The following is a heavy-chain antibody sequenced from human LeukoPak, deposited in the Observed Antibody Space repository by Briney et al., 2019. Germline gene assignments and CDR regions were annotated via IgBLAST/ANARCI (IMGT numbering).Heavy chain of an antibody. D-gene: IGHD2-2*01. Sequence: PSETLSLTCAVYGGSLSGYYWSWIRQPPGKGLEWIGEINHSGSTNYNPSLKSRVTISVDTSKNQFSLKLSSVTAADTAVYYCARWGNIVVVPAAIRARNWFDPWGQGTLVTVSS. CDR1: GGSLSGYY. CDR2: INHSGST. J-gene: IGHJ5*02. V-gene: IGHV4-34*01. CDR3: ARWGNIVVVPAAIRARNWFDP.